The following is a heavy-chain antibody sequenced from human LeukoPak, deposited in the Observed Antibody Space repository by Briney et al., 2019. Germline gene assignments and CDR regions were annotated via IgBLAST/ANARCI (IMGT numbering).Heavy chain of an antibody. D-gene: IGHD6-19*01. CDR2: ISGDAGST. CDR3: AGGGEWLVPNWFDP. CDR1: GFTFDDYA. V-gene: IGHV3-43*02. J-gene: IGHJ5*02. Sequence: GGSLRLSCAASGFTFDDYAMHWVRQAPGKGLEWVSLISGDAGSTYYADSVKGRFTISRDNSKNSLYLQMNSLRTEDTALYYCAGGGEWLVPNWFDPWGQGTLVTVSS.